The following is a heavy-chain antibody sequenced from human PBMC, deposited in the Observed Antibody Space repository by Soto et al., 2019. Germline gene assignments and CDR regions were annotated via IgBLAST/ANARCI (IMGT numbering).Heavy chain of an antibody. D-gene: IGHD1-26*01. J-gene: IGHJ4*02. CDR3: ARRDSGSYYNDY. V-gene: IGHV1-69*13. CDR1: EGTFSSYA. CDR2: IIPIFGTA. Sequence: SVKVSCKASEGTFSSYAISWVRQAPGQGLEWMGGIIPIFGTANYAQKFQGRVTITADESTSTAYMELSSLRSEDTAVYYCARRDSGSYYNDYWGQGTLVTVSS.